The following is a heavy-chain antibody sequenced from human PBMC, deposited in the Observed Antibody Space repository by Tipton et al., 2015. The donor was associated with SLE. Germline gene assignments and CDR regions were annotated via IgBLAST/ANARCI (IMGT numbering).Heavy chain of an antibody. V-gene: IGHV3-33*08. CDR2: IWYDGSNK. D-gene: IGHD2-15*01. CDR3: ASQISGYYGMDG. Sequence: SLRLSCAASGFTFSYYWMHWVRQAPGKGLEWVAAIWYDGSNKDYADSVKGRFTISRDNSKNTLYLQMNSLRVEDTAVYYCASQISGYYGMDGWGEGTTVSVSS. CDR1: GFTFSYYW. J-gene: IGHJ6*04.